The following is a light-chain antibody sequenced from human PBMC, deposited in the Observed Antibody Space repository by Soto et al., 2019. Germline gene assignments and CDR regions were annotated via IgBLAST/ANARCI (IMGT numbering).Light chain of an antibody. Sequence: EIVLTQSPATLSLSPGERATLSCRASQSVSRYLAWYQQKPGQAPRLLIYDASNRATGIPARFSGSGSGTDFTLTISSLEPEDFAVYYCQQRGNWPSITFGQGTRLE. CDR3: QQRGNWPSIT. J-gene: IGKJ5*01. CDR2: DAS. V-gene: IGKV3-11*01. CDR1: QSVSRY.